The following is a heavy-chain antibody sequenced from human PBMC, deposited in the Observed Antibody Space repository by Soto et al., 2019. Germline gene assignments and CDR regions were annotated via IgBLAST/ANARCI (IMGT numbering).Heavy chain of an antibody. Sequence: GGSLRLSCAASGFTFSSYAMSWVRQAPGKGLEWVSAISGSGGSTYYADSVKGRFTISRDNSKNTLYLQMNSLRAEDTAVYYCAKDICSGGSCYAPTYFDYWGQGTLVTVSS. V-gene: IGHV3-23*01. CDR3: AKDICSGGSCYAPTYFDY. CDR1: GFTFSSYA. J-gene: IGHJ4*02. CDR2: ISGSGGST. D-gene: IGHD2-15*01.